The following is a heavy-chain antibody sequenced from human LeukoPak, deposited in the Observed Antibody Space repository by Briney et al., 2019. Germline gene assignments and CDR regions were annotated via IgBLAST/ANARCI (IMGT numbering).Heavy chain of an antibody. D-gene: IGHD2-15*01. CDR3: ARSGGGSERWFDP. V-gene: IGHV5-51*01. J-gene: IGHJ5*02. CDR1: GYSFTNYW. Sequence: GESLKISCRASGYSFTNYWIGWVRQMPGKGLEWMGIIYPSDSDTRYSPSFQGQVTISADKSINTAYLQWSSLKASDTAMYYCARSGGGSERWFDPWGQGTLVTVSS. CDR2: IYPSDSDT.